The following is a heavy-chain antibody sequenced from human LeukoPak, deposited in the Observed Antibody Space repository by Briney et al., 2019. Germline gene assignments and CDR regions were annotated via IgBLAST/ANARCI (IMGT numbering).Heavy chain of an antibody. J-gene: IGHJ4*02. CDR2: ISSSSSTI. D-gene: IGHD6-19*01. Sequence: GGSLRLSCAASGFTFSSYSMNWVRQAPGKGLEWVSYISSSSSTIYYADSVKGRFTISRDNAKNSLYLQMNSLRAEDTAVYYCARDGRHGGWYHFDYWGQGTLVTVSS. V-gene: IGHV3-48*01. CDR3: ARDGRHGGWYHFDY. CDR1: GFTFSSYS.